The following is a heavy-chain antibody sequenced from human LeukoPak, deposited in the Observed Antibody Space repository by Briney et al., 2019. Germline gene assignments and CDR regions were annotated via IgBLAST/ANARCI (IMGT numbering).Heavy chain of an antibody. CDR1: GFTFSDYY. D-gene: IGHD4-23*01. CDR3: AILTVVRSGVVDGMDV. CDR2: ISSSGSII. V-gene: IGHV3-11*01. Sequence: GGSLRLSCAASGFTFSDYYMSWIRQAPGKGLEWVSYISSSGSIIYYADSVKGRFTISRDNAKNSLYLQMNSLRAEDTAVYYCAILTVVRSGVVDGMDVWGQGTTVTVSS. J-gene: IGHJ6*02.